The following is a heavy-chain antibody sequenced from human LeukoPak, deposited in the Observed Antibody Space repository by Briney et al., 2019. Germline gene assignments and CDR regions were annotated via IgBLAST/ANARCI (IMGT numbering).Heavy chain of an antibody. D-gene: IGHD2-15*01. CDR2: IYHSGSA. CDR3: ARWIVVVVAATHHVGPLTYYFDY. CDR1: GYSISSGYY. Sequence: PSETLSLTCTVSGYSISSGYYWGWIRQPPGKGLEWIGSIYHSGSAYYNPSLKSRVTISVDTSKNQFSLKLSSVTAADTAVYYCARWIVVVVAATHHVGPLTYYFDYWGQGTLVTVSS. J-gene: IGHJ4*02. V-gene: IGHV4-38-2*02.